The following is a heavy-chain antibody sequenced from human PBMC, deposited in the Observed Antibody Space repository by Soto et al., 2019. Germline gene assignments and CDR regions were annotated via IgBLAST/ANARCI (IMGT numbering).Heavy chain of an antibody. CDR3: ARGQDSGSWIIDH. CDR2: NNADNGDT. J-gene: IGHJ4*02. V-gene: IGHV1-3*01. CDR1: GYTFSSYA. Sequence: QVQLVQSATEVKKPGASVKVSCKASGYTFSSYALHWVRQAPGQRLEWMGCNNADNGDTRYSQKFQDRVTITRDTSASTVYMEVSCLRSEDTAVYYCARGQDSGSWIIDHWSQGTLVTVSS. D-gene: IGHD6-13*01.